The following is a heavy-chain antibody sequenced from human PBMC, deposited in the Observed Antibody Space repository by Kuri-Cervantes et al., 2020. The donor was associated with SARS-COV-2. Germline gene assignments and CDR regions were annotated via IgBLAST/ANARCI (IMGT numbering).Heavy chain of an antibody. CDR1: GFTFSDYY. J-gene: IGHJ6*01. CDR3: AKDLDHPDIQLYGMDV. D-gene: IGHD1-1*01. V-gene: IGHV3-23*01. CDR2: ISGSGGST. Sequence: GESLKISCAASGFTFSDYYMSWVRQAPGKGLEWVSAISGSGGSTYYADSVKGRFTISRDNSKNTLYLQMNSLRAEDTAVYYCAKDLDHPDIQLYGMDVCGQAITTVSS.